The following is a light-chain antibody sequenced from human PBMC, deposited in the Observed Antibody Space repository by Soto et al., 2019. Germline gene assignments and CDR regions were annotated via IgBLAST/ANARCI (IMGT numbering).Light chain of an antibody. Sequence: EIVLTQSPATLYLSPGERATLSCTASQSVSSSYLAWYQQKPGQAPRLLIYGASTRATGIPARFSGSGYGTEFTLTISSLQSEDFAVYYCQQYNNWPLTFGGGTKVDIK. J-gene: IGKJ4*01. CDR1: QSVSSSY. V-gene: IGKV3-15*01. CDR2: GAS. CDR3: QQYNNWPLT.